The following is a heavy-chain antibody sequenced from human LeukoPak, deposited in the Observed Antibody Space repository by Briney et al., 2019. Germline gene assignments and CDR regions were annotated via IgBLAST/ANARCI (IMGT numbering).Heavy chain of an antibody. CDR2: ISSGGTSV. V-gene: IGHV3-48*03. D-gene: IGHD2-15*01. CDR1: GFTFSSYD. CDR3: ARDRGGKYLFDY. J-gene: IGHJ4*02. Sequence: GGSLRLSCAASGFTFSSYDMNWVRQAPGKGLEWVSYISSGGTSVYYADSVKGRFTISRDNAKNSLYLQMNSLRAEDTAVYYCARDRGGKYLFDYWGQGTLVTVSS.